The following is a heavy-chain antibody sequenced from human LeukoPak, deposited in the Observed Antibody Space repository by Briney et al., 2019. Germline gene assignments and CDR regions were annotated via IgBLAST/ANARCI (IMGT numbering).Heavy chain of an antibody. D-gene: IGHD3-22*01. J-gene: IGHJ4*02. Sequence: ASVKVSCKASGYTFTSYDINWVRQATGQGLEWMGWMNPNSGNTGYAQKLQGRVTMTRNTSISTAYMELSSLRSEDTAVYYCARVYDSSGYWEGYWGQGTLVTVSS. CDR2: MNPNSGNT. CDR1: GYTFTSYD. CDR3: ARVYDSSGYWEGY. V-gene: IGHV1-8*01.